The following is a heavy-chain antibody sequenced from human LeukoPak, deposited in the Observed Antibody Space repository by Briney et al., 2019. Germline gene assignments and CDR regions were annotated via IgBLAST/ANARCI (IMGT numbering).Heavy chain of an antibody. CDR1: GGSISSNTYY. J-gene: IGHJ5*02. D-gene: IGHD5/OR15-5a*01. V-gene: IGHV4-39*01. Sequence: SETLSLTCTVSGGSISSNTYYWGWIRRPPGKGLEWIGNIHYSGSTYYNPSLKSRVTISVDTSKNQFSLNLSSLTAADTAVYYCATSDTVSTYNWFDPWGQRTLVTVSS. CDR3: ATSDTVSTYNWFDP. CDR2: IHYSGST.